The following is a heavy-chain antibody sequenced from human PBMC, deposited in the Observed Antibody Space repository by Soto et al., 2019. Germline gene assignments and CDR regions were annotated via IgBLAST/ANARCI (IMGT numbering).Heavy chain of an antibody. V-gene: IGHV3-9*01. D-gene: IGHD5-18*01. CDR1: GFTFDDFA. Sequence: PGGSPRLSCVGSGFTFDDFAMHWVRQAPGKGLEWVSGISWNSASTGYADSVMGRFTISRDNAKNSLYLQMRSLTGEDTAMYYCVKDFRRYTNGLDVWGPGTSVTVSS. CDR3: VKDFRRYTNGLDV. J-gene: IGHJ6*02. CDR2: ISWNSAST.